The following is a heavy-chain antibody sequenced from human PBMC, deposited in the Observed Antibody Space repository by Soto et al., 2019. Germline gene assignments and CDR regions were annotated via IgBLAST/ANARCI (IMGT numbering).Heavy chain of an antibody. V-gene: IGHV3-30-3*01. CDR1: GFTFSSYA. CDR3: ASGLGSTSSSRWFDP. D-gene: IGHD2-2*01. CDR2: ISYDGSNK. Sequence: QVQLVESGGGVVQPGRSLRLSCAASGFTFSSYAMHWVRQAPGKGLEWVAVISYDGSNKYYADSVKGLFTISRDNSKNTLYLQMNSLRAEDTAVYYCASGLGSTSSSRWFDPWGQGTLVTVSS. J-gene: IGHJ5*02.